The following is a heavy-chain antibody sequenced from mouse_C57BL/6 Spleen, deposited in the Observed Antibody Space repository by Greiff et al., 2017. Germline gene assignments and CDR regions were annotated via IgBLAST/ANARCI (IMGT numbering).Heavy chain of an antibody. Sequence: VQLQQSGAELVRPGASVKLSCTASGFNIKDYYMHWVKQRPEQGLEWIGRIDPEDGDTEYAPKFQGKATMTADTSSNTAYLQLSSLTSEDTAVYYCTTSPLYYGSSSNFDYWGQGTTLTVSS. CDR3: TTSPLYYGSSSNFDY. D-gene: IGHD1-1*01. CDR1: GFNIKDYY. CDR2: IDPEDGDT. J-gene: IGHJ2*01. V-gene: IGHV14-1*01.